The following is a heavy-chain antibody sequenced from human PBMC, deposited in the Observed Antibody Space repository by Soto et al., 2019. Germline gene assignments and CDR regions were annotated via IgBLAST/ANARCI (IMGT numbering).Heavy chain of an antibody. D-gene: IGHD1-26*01. Sequence: QAQLVESGGGVVQPGGSLRLSCAASGFSFSTYGMHWVRQAPGEGLEWVAVIWYDGSEMIYSDSVRGRFTISRDNSKNTVYLQMNSLRAEDTAVYYCARDRGVGAGYFDFWGQGTLVTVSS. CDR2: IWYDGSEM. J-gene: IGHJ4*02. CDR1: GFSFSTYG. CDR3: ARDRGVGAGYFDF. V-gene: IGHV3-33*01.